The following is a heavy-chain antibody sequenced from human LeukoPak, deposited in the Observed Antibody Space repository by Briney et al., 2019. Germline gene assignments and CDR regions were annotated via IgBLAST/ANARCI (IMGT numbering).Heavy chain of an antibody. Sequence: ASVKVSCKASGGTFSSYAISWVRQAPGQGLEWMGWINTNTGNPTYAQGFTGRFVFSLDTSVSTAHLQISSLKAEDTAVYYCARGTLHDYVWGSYRPPDYWGQGTLVTVSS. J-gene: IGHJ4*02. CDR1: GGTFSSYA. CDR2: INTNTGNP. D-gene: IGHD3-16*02. V-gene: IGHV7-4-1*02. CDR3: ARGTLHDYVWGSYRPPDY.